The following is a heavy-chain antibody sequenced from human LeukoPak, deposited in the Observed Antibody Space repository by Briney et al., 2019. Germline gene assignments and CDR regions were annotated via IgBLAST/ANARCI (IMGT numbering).Heavy chain of an antibody. J-gene: IGHJ6*02. V-gene: IGHV1-18*01. CDR1: GYTFTSYG. CDR2: ISAYNGNT. D-gene: IGHD5-18*01. Sequence: ASVKVSCKASGYTFTSYGISWVRQAPGQGLEWMGWISAYNGNTNYAQNLQGRVTITTDTSTSTAYMELRSLRSDDTAVYYCAREDTAMANYYYYGMDVWGQGTTVTVSS. CDR3: AREDTAMANYYYYGMDV.